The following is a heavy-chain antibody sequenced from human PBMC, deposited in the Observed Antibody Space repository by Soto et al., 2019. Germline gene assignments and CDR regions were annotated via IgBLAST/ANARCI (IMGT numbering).Heavy chain of an antibody. V-gene: IGHV5-51*01. CDR3: ARAYSRTSGLGGWFGP. CDR1: GYSFTSYW. J-gene: IGHJ5*02. CDR2: IYPGDSDT. Sequence: PGESLKISCKGSGYSFTSYWIGWVRQMPGKGLEWMGIIYPGDSDTRYSPSFQGQVTISADKSISTAYLQWSSLKASDTAIYYCARAYSRTSGLGGWFGPWGQGTLVTVSS. D-gene: IGHD1-26*01.